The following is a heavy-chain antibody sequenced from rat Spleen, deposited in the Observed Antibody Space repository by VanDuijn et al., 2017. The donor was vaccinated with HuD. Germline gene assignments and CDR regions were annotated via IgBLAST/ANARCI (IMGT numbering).Heavy chain of an antibody. D-gene: IGHD1-2*01. J-gene: IGHJ2*01. CDR3: ARSGEQL. Sequence: QVHLKESGPGLVKPSETLSLTCPVSGFSLTSYHVSWVRQPPAKGLEWMGKIWTDGSTAYNSLLKSRLSISRDTSKSQVFLKMNSLQTEDTATYYCARSGEQLWGQGVMVTVSS. CDR2: IWTDGST. V-gene: IGHV2-32*01. CDR1: GFSLTSYH.